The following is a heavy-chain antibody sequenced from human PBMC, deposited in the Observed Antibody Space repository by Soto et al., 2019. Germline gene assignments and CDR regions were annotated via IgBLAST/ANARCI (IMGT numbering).Heavy chain of an antibody. J-gene: IGHJ4*02. CDR2: ISGSGANT. CDR1: GFNFNNYA. Sequence: EVQLAESGGGVGQPGGSLRLSCAASGFNFNNYAMSWVRQAPGKGLEWVSGISGSGANTNYADSVKGRFTISRDNSNNTLYLQMSSLRVEDTAVYYCAKYAFWSKFYIGEAFDYWGQGTLVTVSS. CDR3: AKYAFWSKFYIGEAFDY. D-gene: IGHD3-3*01. V-gene: IGHV3-23*04.